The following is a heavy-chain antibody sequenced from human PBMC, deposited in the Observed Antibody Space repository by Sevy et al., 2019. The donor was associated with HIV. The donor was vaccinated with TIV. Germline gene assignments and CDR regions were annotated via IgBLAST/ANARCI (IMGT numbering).Heavy chain of an antibody. Sequence: GGSLRLSCTASGFTFGDYCMSWVRQAPGKGLEWVAFLKSDVYGGTVDYAASVRGRFVISRDASKTIAYLQMNDLKTEDTGVYYCTRWKAAQSIFDYWGQGALVTVSS. V-gene: IGHV3-49*04. D-gene: IGHD6-13*01. CDR2: LKSDVYGGTV. J-gene: IGHJ4*02. CDR3: TRWKAAQSIFDY. CDR1: GFTFGDYC.